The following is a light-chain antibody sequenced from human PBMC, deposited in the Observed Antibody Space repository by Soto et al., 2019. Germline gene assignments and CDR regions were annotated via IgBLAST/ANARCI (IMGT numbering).Light chain of an antibody. CDR2: ASS. CDR3: QHYNTYPWT. CDR1: QGIKND. J-gene: IGKJ1*01. V-gene: IGKV1-6*01. Sequence: AIQMTQSPSSLSASVGDRVTITCRASQGIKNDVAWYQQKPGKAPKLLIYASSSLQSGVLPRFSGSGSGTDFTLTISSLQPEDFATYYCQHYNTYPWTFGQGTKVEIK.